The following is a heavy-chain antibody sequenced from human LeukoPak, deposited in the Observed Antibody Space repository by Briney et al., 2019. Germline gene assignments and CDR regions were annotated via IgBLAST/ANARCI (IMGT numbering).Heavy chain of an antibody. CDR3: ARAKVAAAVYFDY. CDR2: IYSGGST. D-gene: IGHD6-13*01. V-gene: IGHV3-66*01. CDR1: GFTVSSNY. Sequence: GGSLRLSCAASGFTVSSNYMSWVRQAPGKGLEWVSVIYSGGSTYYADSVKGRFTISRDNSKNTLYLQMNSLRAEDTAVYYCARAKVAAAVYFDYWGQGTLVTVSP. J-gene: IGHJ4*02.